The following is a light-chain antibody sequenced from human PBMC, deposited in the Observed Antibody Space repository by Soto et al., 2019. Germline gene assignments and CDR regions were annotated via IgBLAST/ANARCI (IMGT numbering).Light chain of an antibody. Sequence: QSVLPQPPSVSGAPGQRVTISCTGSSSNIGAGYDVHWYQQLPGTAPKLLIYGNSNRPSGVPDRFSGSKSGTSASLAITGLQTEDEADYYCQSYDSSLSGYVFGSGTKLTVL. V-gene: IGLV1-40*01. CDR1: SSNIGAGYD. CDR3: QSYDSSLSGYV. J-gene: IGLJ1*01. CDR2: GNS.